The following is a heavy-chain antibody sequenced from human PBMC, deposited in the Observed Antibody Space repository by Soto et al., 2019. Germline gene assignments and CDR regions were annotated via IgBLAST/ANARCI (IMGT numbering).Heavy chain of an antibody. Sequence: ASVKVSCKASGYTFTGYYMHWVRQARGQGVEGMGWINPNSGGTNYAQKFQGRVTMTRDTSITTAYMELSRLRSDDTAVYYCARVYCSSTSCYPFTPFDYWGQGTLVTVSS. CDR2: INPNSGGT. CDR3: ARVYCSSTSCYPFTPFDY. CDR1: GYTFTGYY. J-gene: IGHJ4*02. V-gene: IGHV1-2*02. D-gene: IGHD2-2*01.